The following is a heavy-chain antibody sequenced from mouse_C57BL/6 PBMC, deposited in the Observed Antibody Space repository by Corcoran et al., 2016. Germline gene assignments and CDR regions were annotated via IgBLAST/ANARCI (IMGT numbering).Heavy chain of an antibody. J-gene: IGHJ1*03. CDR2: INTYSGVP. Sequence: QIQLVQSGPELKKPGETVKISCKASGYTFTTYGMSWVKQAPGKGLKWMGWINTYSGVPTYADDFKGRFAFSLETSASTAYLQINNLKNEDTATYFCARGTTVTPRYFDVWGTGTTVTVSS. CDR1: GYTFTTYG. D-gene: IGHD1-1*01. V-gene: IGHV9-3*01. CDR3: ARGTTVTPRYFDV.